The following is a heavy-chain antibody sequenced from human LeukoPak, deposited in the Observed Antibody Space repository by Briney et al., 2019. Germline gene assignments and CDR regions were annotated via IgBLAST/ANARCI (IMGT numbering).Heavy chain of an antibody. J-gene: IGHJ6*03. CDR1: GYTFTSYV. CDR2: INAGNGNT. D-gene: IGHD3-3*01. CDR3: ARARYETRIWPKSRYDYYHYMDV. V-gene: IGHV1-3*03. Sequence: ASVKVSCKASGYTFTSYVIHWVRQAPGQRLDWMGWINAGNGNTKYSQEFQDRVTITRDTSASTAYMELSSLRSEDMAVYYCARARYETRIWPKSRYDYYHYMDVWGKGTTVTVSS.